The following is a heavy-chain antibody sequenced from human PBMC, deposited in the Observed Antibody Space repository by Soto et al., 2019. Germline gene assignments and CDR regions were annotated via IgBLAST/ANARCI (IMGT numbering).Heavy chain of an antibody. CDR3: ANHRHGRWELLPPIGWDY. J-gene: IGHJ4*02. V-gene: IGHV3-23*01. Sequence: EVQLLESGGGLVQPGGSLRLSCAASGFTFSSYAMSWVRQAPGKGLEWVSAISGSGGSTYYADSVKGRFTISRDNSKNTLYLQMNSLRAEDTAVYYCANHRHGRWELLPPIGWDYWGQGTLVTVSS. CDR1: GFTFSSYA. CDR2: ISGSGGST. D-gene: IGHD1-26*01.